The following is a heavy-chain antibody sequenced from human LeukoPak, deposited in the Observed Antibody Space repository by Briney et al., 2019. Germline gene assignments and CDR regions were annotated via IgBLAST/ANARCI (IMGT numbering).Heavy chain of an antibody. CDR1: GFTFSSYE. Sequence: PGGSLRLSCAASGFTFSSYEMNWVRQAPGRGLEWVSYISSGGRTIYYADSVKGRFTISRDNAKNSLYLQMNSLRVEDTAVYYFARNFGRAPDYWGQGTLVTVSS. CDR2: ISSGGRTI. D-gene: IGHD3-10*01. V-gene: IGHV3-48*03. CDR3: ARNFGRAPDY. J-gene: IGHJ4*02.